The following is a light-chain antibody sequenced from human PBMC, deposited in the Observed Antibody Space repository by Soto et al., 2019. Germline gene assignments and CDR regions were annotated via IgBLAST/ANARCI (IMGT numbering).Light chain of an antibody. V-gene: IGLV2-14*01. Sequence: QSAVTQPASVSGSPGQSITISCTRTSSDVGGYNYVSWYQQHPGKAPKLMIYEVSYRPSGVSNRFSGSKSGNTASLTISGLQAEDEADYYCSSYTSSSTQVFGTGTKVTVL. CDR2: EVS. CDR1: SSDVGGYNY. J-gene: IGLJ1*01. CDR3: SSYTSSSTQV.